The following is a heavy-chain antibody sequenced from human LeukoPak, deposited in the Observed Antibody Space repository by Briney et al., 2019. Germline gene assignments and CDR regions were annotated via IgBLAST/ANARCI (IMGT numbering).Heavy chain of an antibody. J-gene: IGHJ4*02. CDR2: IYPGDSDT. Sequence: GESLKISCKGSGYSFTSYWIGWVRQMPGKGLEWMGIIYPGDSDTRYSPSFQGQVTISADKSISTAYLQWSSLKASDTAMYYCARMADSSGYYARFDYWGQGTLVTVSS. V-gene: IGHV5-51*01. CDR3: ARMADSSGYYARFDY. D-gene: IGHD3-22*01. CDR1: GYSFTSYW.